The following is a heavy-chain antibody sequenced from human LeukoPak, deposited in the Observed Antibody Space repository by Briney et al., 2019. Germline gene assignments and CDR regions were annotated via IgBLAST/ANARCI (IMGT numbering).Heavy chain of an antibody. J-gene: IGHJ4*02. CDR2: ISSDGSVT. D-gene: IGHD6-6*01. V-gene: IGHV3-74*01. CDR1: GFTFSKYW. CDR3: SRTAFTTSSLGC. Sequence: PGGALRLFCAASGFTFSKYWMHWVRQAPGKRLGWVSRISSDGSVTTYAASVKGRFTISRDNAKNTLYLQMNRLRADEHAEVYCSRTAFTTSSLGCWGQGTLVTVSS.